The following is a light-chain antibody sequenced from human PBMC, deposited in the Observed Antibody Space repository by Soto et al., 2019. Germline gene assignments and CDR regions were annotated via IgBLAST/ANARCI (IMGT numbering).Light chain of an antibody. Sequence: QSALTQPPSASGSPGQSVTISCSGTGGDIGRYDFVSWYQQYPGKVPKLLIYEVDKRPSGVPDRFSGSKSGDRASLTVSGLRPEDEADYHCSAYAGGNIVIFGGGTKLTVL. CDR3: SAYAGGNIVI. CDR1: GGDIGRYDF. V-gene: IGLV2-8*01. CDR2: EVD. J-gene: IGLJ2*01.